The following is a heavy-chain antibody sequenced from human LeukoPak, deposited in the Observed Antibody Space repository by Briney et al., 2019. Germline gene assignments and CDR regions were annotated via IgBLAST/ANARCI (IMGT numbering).Heavy chain of an antibody. J-gene: IGHJ4*02. CDR3: AREICSSTSCYREYYFDY. D-gene: IGHD2-2*02. Sequence: ASVKVSCKASGYTFTSYGISWVRQAPRQGREWMGWISAYNGNTNYAQKLQGRVTMTTDTSTSTAYMELRSLRSDDTAVYYCAREICSSTSCYREYYFDYWGQGTLVTVSS. CDR1: GYTFTSYG. CDR2: ISAYNGNT. V-gene: IGHV1-18*01.